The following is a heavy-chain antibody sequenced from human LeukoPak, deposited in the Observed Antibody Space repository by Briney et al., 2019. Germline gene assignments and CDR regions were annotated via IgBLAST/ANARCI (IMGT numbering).Heavy chain of an antibody. CDR1: GFTFSSYA. V-gene: IGHV3-23*01. CDR3: AKDKGGVIVITSGY. CDR2: ISGSGGST. J-gene: IGHJ4*02. D-gene: IGHD3-16*02. Sequence: GGSLRLSCAASGFTFSSYAMSWVRQAPGKGLEWVSGISGSGGSTYYADSVKGRFTISRDNSKSTLFLQMNSLRAEDTAVYYCAKDKGGVIVITSGYWGQGTLVTVSS.